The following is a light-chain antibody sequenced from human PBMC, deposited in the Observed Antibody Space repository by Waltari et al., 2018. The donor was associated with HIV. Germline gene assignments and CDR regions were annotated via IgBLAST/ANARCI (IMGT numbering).Light chain of an antibody. CDR2: DAS. CDR3: QQYDNLPFT. J-gene: IGKJ3*01. CDR1: QDISKY. Sequence: DIQMTQSPSSLSASVGDRVTITCQASQDISKYLSWHQQKPGKAPKLLISDASNLQTGVPSRFSGSGSGTDYTFTISSLQPEDIATYFCQQYDNLPFTFGPGTKVDIK. V-gene: IGKV1-33*01.